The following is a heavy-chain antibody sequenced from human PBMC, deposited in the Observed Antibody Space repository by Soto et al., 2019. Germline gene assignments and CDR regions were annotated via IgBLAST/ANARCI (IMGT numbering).Heavy chain of an antibody. D-gene: IGHD6-13*01. CDR1: GGSFSGYY. CDR2: INHSGST. J-gene: IGHJ5*02. CDR3: ARAPPSAPCGHWFDP. V-gene: IGHV4-34*01. Sequence: QVQLQQWGAGLLKPSETLSLTCAVYGGSFSGYYWSWIRQPPGKGLEWIGEINHSGSTNYNPSLRRRVPPPEHPSKHRVPLTSPSVTAANTPVYYGARAPPSAPCGHWFDPRGQGNLVTVSP.